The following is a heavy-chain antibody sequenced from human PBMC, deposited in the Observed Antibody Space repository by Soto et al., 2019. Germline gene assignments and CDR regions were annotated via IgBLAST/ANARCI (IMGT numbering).Heavy chain of an antibody. CDR2: IIPIFGTA. CDR1: GGTFSSYA. V-gene: IGHV1-69*06. J-gene: IGHJ6*02. Sequence: QVQLVQSGAEVKKPGSSVKVSCKASGGTFSSYAISWARQAPGQGLEWMGGIIPIFGTANYAQKFQGRVTITADKSTSTAYMELSSLRSEDTAVYYCARDRHGVVPAAPRDYYYGMDVWGQGTTVTVSS. CDR3: ARDRHGVVPAAPRDYYYGMDV. D-gene: IGHD2-2*01.